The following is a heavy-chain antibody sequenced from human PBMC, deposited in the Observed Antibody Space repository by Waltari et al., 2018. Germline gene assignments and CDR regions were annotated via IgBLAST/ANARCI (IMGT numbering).Heavy chain of an antibody. CDR3: VRHGFWNFDF. CDR1: GFTLSGNW. Sequence: EVQLVESGGGLVQPGGSLRLSCAGSGFTLSGNWMAWVRQAPGKGLEWVANIKEDGSKKNYVDSVEGRFTISRDNAKNSLCLQMNSLRAEDTALYYCVRHGFWNFDFWGQGTLVTVSS. D-gene: IGHD3-3*01. V-gene: IGHV3-7*01. CDR2: IKEDGSKK. J-gene: IGHJ4*02.